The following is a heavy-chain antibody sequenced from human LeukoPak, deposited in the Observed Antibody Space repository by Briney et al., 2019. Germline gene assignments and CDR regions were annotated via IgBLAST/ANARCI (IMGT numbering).Heavy chain of an antibody. J-gene: IGHJ2*01. CDR3: ARHRSPLNYGGNPYWYFDL. Sequence: PSETLSLTCTVSGGSISSSSYYWGWIRQPPGKGLEWIGSIYYSGSTYYNPSLKSRVTISVDTSKNQFSLKLSSVTAADTAVYYCARHRSPLNYGGNPYWYFDLWGRGTLVTVSS. CDR1: GGSISSSSYY. D-gene: IGHD4-23*01. V-gene: IGHV4-39*01. CDR2: IYYSGST.